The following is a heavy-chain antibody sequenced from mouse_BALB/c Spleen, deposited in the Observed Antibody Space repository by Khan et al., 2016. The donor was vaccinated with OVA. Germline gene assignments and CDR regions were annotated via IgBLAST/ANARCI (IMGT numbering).Heavy chain of an antibody. J-gene: IGHJ4*01. CDR3: ARETAYYGDYEAMDY. V-gene: IGHV2-9*02. D-gene: IGHD2-13*01. Sequence: QVRLQQSGPGLVAPSQSLSITCSVSGFSLITYGVHWVRQSPGKGLEWLGIIWAGGSTSYNSALMSRLSISKDNSKSQVFLKMNSLQTDDTAMYYCARETAYYGDYEAMDYWGQGTSVTVSS. CDR1: GFSLITYG. CDR2: IWAGGST.